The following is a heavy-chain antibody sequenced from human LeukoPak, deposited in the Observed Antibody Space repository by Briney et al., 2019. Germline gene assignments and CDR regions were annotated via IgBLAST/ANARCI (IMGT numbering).Heavy chain of an antibody. CDR2: ISYDGSNK. CDR1: GFTFSSYA. Sequence: PGGSLRLSCAASGFTFSSYAMHWVRQAPGKGLEWVAVISYDGSNKYYADSVKGRFTISRDNSKNTLYLQMNSLRAEDTAVYYCARGGREPQVGYYFDYWGQGTLVTVPS. D-gene: IGHD1-26*01. J-gene: IGHJ4*02. V-gene: IGHV3-30-3*01. CDR3: ARGGREPQVGYYFDY.